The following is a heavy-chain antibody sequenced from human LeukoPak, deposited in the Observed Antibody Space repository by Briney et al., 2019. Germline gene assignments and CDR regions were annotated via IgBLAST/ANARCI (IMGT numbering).Heavy chain of an antibody. V-gene: IGHV3-74*01. CDR2: INSDGSWT. D-gene: IGHD5-18*01. J-gene: IGHJ6*02. Sequence: GGSLRLSCAASGNYWMHWVRQAPGKGLVWVSHINSDGSWTSYADSVKGRFTISKDNAKNTLYLQMNSLRAEDTAVYYCAKIGLGSAATGYSYGYTPNPFYGMDVWGQGTTVTVSS. CDR3: AKIGLGSAATGYSYGYTPNPFYGMDV. CDR1: GNYW.